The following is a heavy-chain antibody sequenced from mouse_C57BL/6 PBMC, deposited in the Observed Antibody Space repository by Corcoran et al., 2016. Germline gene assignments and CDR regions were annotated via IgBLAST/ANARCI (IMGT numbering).Heavy chain of an antibody. V-gene: IGHV1-84*01. Sequence: QIQLQQSGPELVNPGASVKISCKASGYTFTDYYINWVKQRPGQGLEWIGWIYPGRGNTKYNEKFKGKATLTVDTSSSTAYMQLSSLTSEDSAVYFCARQQIYYGNPYAMDYWGQGTSVTVSS. D-gene: IGHD2-1*01. CDR3: ARQQIYYGNPYAMDY. J-gene: IGHJ4*01. CDR1: GYTFTDYY. CDR2: IYPGRGNT.